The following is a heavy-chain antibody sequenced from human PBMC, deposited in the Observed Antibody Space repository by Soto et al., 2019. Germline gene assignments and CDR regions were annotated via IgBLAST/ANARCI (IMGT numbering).Heavy chain of an antibody. CDR2: IYYSGSP. V-gene: IGHV4-59*01. J-gene: IGHJ4*02. D-gene: IGHD3-22*01. CDR1: GGSISGYY. CDR3: AREDSSSYKFFDY. Sequence: SETLSLTCTVSGGSISGYYWSWIRQPPGKGLEWIGYIYYSGSPSYNPSLRSRLTISLDTSKNQFSLRLTSVTAADTAVYYCAREDSSSYKFFDYWGQGTLVT.